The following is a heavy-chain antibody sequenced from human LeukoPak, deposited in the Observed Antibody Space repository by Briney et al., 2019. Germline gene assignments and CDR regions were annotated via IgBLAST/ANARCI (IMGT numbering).Heavy chain of an antibody. J-gene: IGHJ4*02. CDR1: APLPTTL. CDR3: HRTTRPVISVYRSQGCIDY. D-gene: IGHD3-22*01. CDR2: ISYNRGT. Sequence: SETLSLTCILSAPLPTTLLEGGHRQSPRKGVEWIGYISYNRGTNYNPSLKGRVTISTDTSQNQFSLQLNSVPEAETAVDYCHRTTRPVISVYRSQGCIDYWGQGSLVTVSS. V-gene: IGHV4-59*01.